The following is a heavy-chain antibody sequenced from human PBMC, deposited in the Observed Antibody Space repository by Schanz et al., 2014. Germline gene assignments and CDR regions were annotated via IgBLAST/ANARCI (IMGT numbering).Heavy chain of an antibody. V-gene: IGHV1-69*08. CDR2: IIPILDKT. J-gene: IGHJ6*02. CDR3: AKVDRTRYYAMDV. CDR1: GGTFSSST. D-gene: IGHD3-9*01. Sequence: QVQLVQSGAEVKKPGSSVKVSYKASGGTFSSSTLTWVRQAPGQGLEWMGRIIPILDKTNYAQKFQGRVTMTADKSTSTVYMEVSGLRSEDTAVYYCAKVDRTRYYAMDVWGQGTTXTVSS.